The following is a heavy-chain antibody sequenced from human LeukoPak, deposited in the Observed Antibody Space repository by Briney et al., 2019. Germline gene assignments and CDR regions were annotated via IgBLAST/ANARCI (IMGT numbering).Heavy chain of an antibody. CDR3: ARAGGFTLVRGAVNNWFDP. D-gene: IGHD3-10*01. Sequence: SETLSLTCTVSGGSISSSSYYWGWIRQPPGKGLEWIGSIYYSGSTYYNPSLKSRVTISVDTSKNQFSLKLSSVTAADTAVYYCARAGGFTLVRGAVNNWFDPWGQGTLVTVSS. CDR2: IYYSGST. V-gene: IGHV4-39*07. CDR1: GGSISSSSYY. J-gene: IGHJ5*02.